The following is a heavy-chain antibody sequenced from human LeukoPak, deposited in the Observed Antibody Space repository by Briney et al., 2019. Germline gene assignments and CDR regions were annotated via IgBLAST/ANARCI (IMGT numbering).Heavy chain of an antibody. V-gene: IGHV3-23*01. CDR2: ISGSGGST. CDR1: GFTFKNYA. Sequence: GGSLRLSCAASGFTFKNYAMSWVRQAPGKGLEWVSGISGSGGSTYYADSVKGRFTISRDNSKNTLYLQMNSLRAEDTAVYYCAKGSVGVVVPAVIPYYWGQGTLVTVSS. D-gene: IGHD2-2*01. CDR3: AKGSVGVVVPAVIPYY. J-gene: IGHJ4*02.